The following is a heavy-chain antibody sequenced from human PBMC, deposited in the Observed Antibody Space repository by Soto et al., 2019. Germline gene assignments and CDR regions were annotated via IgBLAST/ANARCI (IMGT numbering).Heavy chain of an antibody. J-gene: IGHJ6*02. CDR3: ARNLQLAYGMDV. CDR2: TSYDGDSK. CDR1: GFIFSIYN. D-gene: IGHD6-6*01. V-gene: IGHV3-30-3*01. Sequence: QVQLVESGGGMVQPGRSLRLSCAASGFIFSIYNMHWVRQAPGKGLEWLTVTSYDGDSKHYADSVKGRFTISRDNSKNTLYLQMNSLRTEDTAVYYCARNLQLAYGMDVWGQGTTVTVSS.